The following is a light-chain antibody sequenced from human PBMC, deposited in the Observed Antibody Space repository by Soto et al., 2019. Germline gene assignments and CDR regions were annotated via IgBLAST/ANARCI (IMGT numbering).Light chain of an antibody. J-gene: IGKJ1*01. V-gene: IGKV1-5*03. CDR2: KAS. CDR3: QHYNSYSEA. CDR1: QTISSW. Sequence: DIQMTQSPSTLSGSVGDRVTITCRASQTISSWLAWYQQKPGKAPKLLIYKASTLKSGFPSRFSGSGSGTEFTLTISSLQPDDFATYYGQHYNSYSEAFGQGTKVELK.